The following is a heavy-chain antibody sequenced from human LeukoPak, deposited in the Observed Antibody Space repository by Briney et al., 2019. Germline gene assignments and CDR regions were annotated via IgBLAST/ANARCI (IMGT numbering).Heavy chain of an antibody. V-gene: IGHV3-49*04. D-gene: IGHD3-22*01. CDR2: IRSKAYSGTA. CDR3: TRDPVDSYDSSGYFDY. CDR1: GFRFGDYG. J-gene: IGHJ4*02. Sequence: GGSLRLSCTASGFRFGDYGVSWVRQAPGKGLEWVSFIRSKAYSGTAEYAASVKGRFTISRDDSKSIAYLQMNNLKTEDTGVYYCTRDPVDSYDSSGYFDYWGQGTRVTVSS.